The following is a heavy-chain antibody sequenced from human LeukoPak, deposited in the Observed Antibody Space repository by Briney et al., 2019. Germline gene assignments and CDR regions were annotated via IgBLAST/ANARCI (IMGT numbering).Heavy chain of an antibody. CDR1: GFTFSSYA. J-gene: IGHJ4*02. CDR3: ARDFVYYDFWSGYFVY. Sequence: GGSLRLSCAASGFTFSSYAMHWVRQAPGKGLQWVAVISYDGSNKYYADSVKGRFTISRDNSKNTLYLQMNSLRAEDTAVYYCARDFVYYDFWSGYFVYWGQGTLVTVSS. V-gene: IGHV3-30*04. CDR2: ISYDGSNK. D-gene: IGHD3-3*01.